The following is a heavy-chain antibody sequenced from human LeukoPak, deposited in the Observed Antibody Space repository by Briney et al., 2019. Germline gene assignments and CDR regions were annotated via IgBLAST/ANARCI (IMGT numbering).Heavy chain of an antibody. CDR3: AKDVLSFGKYGGYGTFDS. V-gene: IGHV3-23*01. Sequence: GGSLRLSCAASGFTFSSYAMSWVRQAPGKGLEWVSAISVGSTYYADSVRARFTISTDNYKNTLYLQINSLRAEDTGVYNCAKDVLSFGKYGGYGTFDSWGRGTRVTVSS. J-gene: IGHJ4*02. D-gene: IGHD5-12*01. CDR1: GFTFSSYA. CDR2: ISVGST.